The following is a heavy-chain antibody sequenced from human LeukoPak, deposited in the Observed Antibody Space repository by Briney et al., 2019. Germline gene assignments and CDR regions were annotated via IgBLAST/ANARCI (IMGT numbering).Heavy chain of an antibody. Sequence: GGSLRLSCAASAFTFSSDWMTWVRQAPGKGLEWVANIKQDGSKKNYVDSVKGRFTISTDNAKNSLYLQMDSLRAEDTAVYYCARDFSPHYSGTYYDAFDIWGQGTMVTVSS. CDR1: AFTFSSDW. D-gene: IGHD1-26*01. J-gene: IGHJ3*02. CDR2: IKQDGSKK. CDR3: ARDFSPHYSGTYYDAFDI. V-gene: IGHV3-7*01.